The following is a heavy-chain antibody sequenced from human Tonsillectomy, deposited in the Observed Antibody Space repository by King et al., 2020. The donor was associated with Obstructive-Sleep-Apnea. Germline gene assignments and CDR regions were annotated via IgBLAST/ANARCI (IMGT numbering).Heavy chain of an antibody. CDR2: IWDDGSNK. CDR1: GFTFSSYG. V-gene: IGHV3-33*01. CDR3: ARSGAGNWFDP. J-gene: IGHJ5*02. D-gene: IGHD3-10*01. Sequence: VQLVESGGGVVQPWRSLRLSCAASGFTFSSYGMHLVRQAPGKGLEWVAVIWDDGSNKYYADSVKGRFTISRDNSKNTLYLQMNSLRAEDTAVYYCARSGAGNWFDPWGQGTLVTVSS.